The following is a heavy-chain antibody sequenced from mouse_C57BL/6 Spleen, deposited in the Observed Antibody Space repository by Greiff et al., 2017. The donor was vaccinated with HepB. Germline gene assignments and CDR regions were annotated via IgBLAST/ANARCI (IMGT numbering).Heavy chain of an antibody. CDR1: GYTFTDYN. J-gene: IGHJ2*01. CDR3: ARSGGGGDYFDY. CDR2: INPNNGGT. Sequence: VQLQQSGPELVKPGASVKMSCKASGYTFTDYNMHWVKQSHGKSLEWIGYINPNNGGTSYNQKFKGKATLTVNQSSSTAYMELRGLTSEDSAVYYCARSGGGGDYFDYWGQGTTLTVSS. D-gene: IGHD3-1*01. V-gene: IGHV1-22*01.